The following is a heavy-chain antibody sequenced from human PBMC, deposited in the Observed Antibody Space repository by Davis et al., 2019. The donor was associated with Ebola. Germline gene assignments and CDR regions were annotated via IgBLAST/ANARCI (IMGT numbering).Heavy chain of an antibody. J-gene: IGHJ4*02. CDR3: AGGTRSGWHLEY. V-gene: IGHV3-23*01. CDR1: EFTFSNYA. D-gene: IGHD6-19*01. Sequence: GESLNISCAASEFTFSNYAMSWVRQAPGRGLEWVSVISGSGSSTYYADSVKGRFTISRDNSKNALYLQMNSLRAEDTASYYCAGGTRSGWHLEYWGQGTLVTVSS. CDR2: ISGSGSST.